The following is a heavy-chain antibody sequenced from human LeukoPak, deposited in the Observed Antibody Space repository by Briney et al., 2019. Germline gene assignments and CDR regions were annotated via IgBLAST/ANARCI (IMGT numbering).Heavy chain of an antibody. Sequence: ASVKVSCKASGYTFTGYYIHWVRQAPGQGLEWMGWINPNSGGTHFAQKFQGRVTVTRDTSISTAYMELSRLRSDDTAVYYCARVSGESLSGSFQLDYWGQGIVGTVSS. J-gene: IGHJ4*02. CDR3: ARVSGESLSGSFQLDY. D-gene: IGHD3-10*01. CDR2: INPNSGGT. V-gene: IGHV1-2*02. CDR1: GYTFTGYY.